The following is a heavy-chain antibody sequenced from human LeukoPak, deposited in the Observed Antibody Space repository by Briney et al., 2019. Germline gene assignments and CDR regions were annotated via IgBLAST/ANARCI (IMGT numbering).Heavy chain of an antibody. CDR2: IYHSGST. CDR3: ARKHGLSCGSYFDY. J-gene: IGHJ4*02. CDR1: GGSITSSNW. V-gene: IGHV4-4*02. D-gene: IGHD5-18*01. Sequence: PSGTLSLTCAVSGGSITSSNWWSWVRQPPGKGLEWVGEIYHSGSTNYNPSLKSRVTISVDKSKSQFSLELRSVTAADTAVYYCARKHGLSCGSYFDYWGQGTRVTVSS.